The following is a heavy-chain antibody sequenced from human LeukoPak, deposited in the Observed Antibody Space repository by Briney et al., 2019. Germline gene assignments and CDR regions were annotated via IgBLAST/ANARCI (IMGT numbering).Heavy chain of an antibody. D-gene: IGHD3-3*01. J-gene: IGHJ4*02. CDR3: ARAVYDFWSGYPISRVFDY. V-gene: IGHV4-34*01. Sequence: PSETLSLTCAVYGGSFSGYYWSWIRQPPGKGLEWIGEINHSGSTNYNPSLNSRVTISVDTSKNQFSLKLSSVTAADTAVYYCARAVYDFWSGYPISRVFDYWGQGTLVTVSS. CDR1: GGSFSGYY. CDR2: INHSGST.